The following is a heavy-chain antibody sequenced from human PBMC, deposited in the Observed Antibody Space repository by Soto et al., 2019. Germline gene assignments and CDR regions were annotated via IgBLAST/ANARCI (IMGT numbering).Heavy chain of an antibody. D-gene: IGHD3-10*01. CDR2: IWYDGSNK. Sequence: GGSLRLSCAASGFTFSSYGMHWVRQAPGKGREWVAVIWYDGSNKYYADSVKGRFTISRDNSKNTLYLQMNSLRAEDTAVYYCARDILHGDYYGSGSYYAANRYYYYGMDVWGQGTTVTVSS. J-gene: IGHJ6*02. CDR1: GFTFSSYG. V-gene: IGHV3-33*01. CDR3: ARDILHGDYYGSGSYYAANRYYYYGMDV.